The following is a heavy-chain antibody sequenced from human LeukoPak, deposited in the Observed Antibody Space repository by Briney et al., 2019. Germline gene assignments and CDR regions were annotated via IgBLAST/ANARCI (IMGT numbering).Heavy chain of an antibody. Sequence: PSETLSLTCAVYGGSFSGYYWSWIRQPPGKGLEWIGEINHSGSTNYNPSLKSRVTISVDTSKNQFSLKVRSVTAADTAVYYCARGGRSWAEYFQQWGQGTLVTVSS. J-gene: IGHJ1*01. CDR3: ARGGRSWAEYFQQ. D-gene: IGHD6-13*01. V-gene: IGHV4-34*01. CDR1: GGSFSGYY. CDR2: INHSGST.